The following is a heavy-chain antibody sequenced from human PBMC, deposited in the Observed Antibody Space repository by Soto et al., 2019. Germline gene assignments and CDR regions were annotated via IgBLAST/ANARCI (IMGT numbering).Heavy chain of an antibody. D-gene: IGHD6-19*01. CDR1: GGAMTGAF. V-gene: IGHV4-4*07. CDR3: ARTHWVSGTEY. Sequence: QVQLQEACPGLVKPSETLSLTCTVSGGAMTGAFWSWIRQTAGKALEWIGHVYNSGNTDYNPSLESRITMAVDKSKRQFSLKVKSVTAAATSVYYCARTHWVSGTEYWGQGILVTVSS. CDR2: VYNSGNT. J-gene: IGHJ4*02.